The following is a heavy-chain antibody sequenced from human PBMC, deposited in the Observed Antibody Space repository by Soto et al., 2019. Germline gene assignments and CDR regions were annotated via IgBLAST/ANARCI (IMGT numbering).Heavy chain of an antibody. D-gene: IGHD3-10*01. Sequence: ASVKVSCKASGYTFTSYGISWVRQAPGQGLEWMGWISAYNGNTNYAQKLQGRVTMTTDTSTSTAYMELRSLRSDDTAVYYCARDSPMVRGVMGRFDPWGQGTLGTAPQ. J-gene: IGHJ5*02. CDR3: ARDSPMVRGVMGRFDP. CDR1: GYTFTSYG. V-gene: IGHV1-18*01. CDR2: ISAYNGNT.